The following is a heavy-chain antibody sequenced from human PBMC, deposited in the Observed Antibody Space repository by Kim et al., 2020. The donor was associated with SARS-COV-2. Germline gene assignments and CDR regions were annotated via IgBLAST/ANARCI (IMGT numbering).Heavy chain of an antibody. CDR1: GYTSNNYG. CDR2: SSGSTGDR. V-gene: IGHV1-18*01. D-gene: IGHD3-16*02. Sequence: ASVKVSCQASGYTSNNYGVSWVRQAPGQGLEWMGWSSGSTGDRNYAQKFQDRVTMTIDTSTSTAYMELTSLKSDDTAVYYCATLRLGDLSPQTWGQGTLVTVSS. CDR3: ATLRLGDLSPQT. J-gene: IGHJ5*01.